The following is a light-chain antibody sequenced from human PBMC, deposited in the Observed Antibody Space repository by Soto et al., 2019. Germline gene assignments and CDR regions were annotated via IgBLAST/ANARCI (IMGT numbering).Light chain of an antibody. Sequence: DIQLPQSPSFLSASVGDRLTITCRASQGISSYLAWYQQKPGKAPKLLIYAASTLQRWGPSRFSGSGSGTEFTLSISGLQPDDFGTYYCQHYNSYSWTFGQGTKVDIK. J-gene: IGKJ1*01. CDR3: QHYNSYSWT. V-gene: IGKV1-9*01. CDR2: AAS. CDR1: QGISSY.